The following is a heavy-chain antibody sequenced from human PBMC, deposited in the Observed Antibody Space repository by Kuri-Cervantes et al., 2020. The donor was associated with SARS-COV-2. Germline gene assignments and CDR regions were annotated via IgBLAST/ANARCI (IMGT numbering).Heavy chain of an antibody. Sequence: ASVKVSCKVSGYTLTELSMHWVRQAPGKGLEWMGGFDPEDGETIYAQKFQGRVTMTEDTSTDTAYMELSSLRSEDTAVYYCARRPGSGSYEVKGWFDPWGRGTLVTVSS. D-gene: IGHD3-10*01. V-gene: IGHV1-24*01. CDR1: GYTLTELS. CDR2: FDPEDGET. J-gene: IGHJ5*02. CDR3: ARRPGSGSYEVKGWFDP.